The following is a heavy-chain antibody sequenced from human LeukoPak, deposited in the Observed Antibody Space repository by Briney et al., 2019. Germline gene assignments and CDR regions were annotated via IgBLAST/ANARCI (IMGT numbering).Heavy chain of an antibody. CDR3: ARERYYYDSSGYYGINWFDP. J-gene: IGHJ5*02. CDR2: IYYSGST. Sequence: SQTLSLTCTVSGGSISSGDYYWSWIRQPPGKGLEWIGYIYYSGSTYYNPSLKSRVTISVDTSKNQFSLKLSSVTAADTAVYYCARERYYYDSSGYYGINWFDPWGQGTLVTVTS. V-gene: IGHV4-30-4*01. D-gene: IGHD3-22*01. CDR1: GGSISSGDYY.